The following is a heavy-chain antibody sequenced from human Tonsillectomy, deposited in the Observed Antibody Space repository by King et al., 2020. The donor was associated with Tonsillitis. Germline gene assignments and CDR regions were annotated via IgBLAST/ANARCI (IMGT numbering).Heavy chain of an antibody. CDR1: GFTFDDYA. D-gene: IGHD3-22*01. Sequence: VQLVESGGGLVQPGRSLRLSCAASGFTFDDYAKHWVRQAPGKGLEWGSGISWNSGSIAYADSVKGRFTISRDNAKNSLSLQMNSLRAEDTALFYCAKVDDSSGYYLGAFDIWGQGTMVTVSS. CDR2: ISWNSGSI. V-gene: IGHV3-9*01. CDR3: AKVDDSSGYYLGAFDI. J-gene: IGHJ3*02.